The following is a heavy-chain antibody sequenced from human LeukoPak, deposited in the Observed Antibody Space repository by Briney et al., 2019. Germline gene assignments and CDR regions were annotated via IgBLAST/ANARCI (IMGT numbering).Heavy chain of an antibody. V-gene: IGHV1-2*02. Sequence: ASVKVSCKASGYTFTSYGISWVRQAPGQGLEWMGWINPNSGGTNYAQKFQGRVTMTRDTSTSTVYMELSSLRSEDTAVYYCARASDYGGPLCYMDVWGKGTTVTISS. D-gene: IGHD4-23*01. CDR3: ARASDYGGPLCYMDV. CDR2: INPNSGGT. CDR1: GYTFTSYG. J-gene: IGHJ6*03.